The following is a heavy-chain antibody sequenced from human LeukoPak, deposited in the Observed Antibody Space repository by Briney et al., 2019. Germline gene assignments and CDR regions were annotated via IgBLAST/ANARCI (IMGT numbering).Heavy chain of an antibody. J-gene: IGHJ2*01. D-gene: IGHD6-13*01. Sequence: PSETLSLTCTVSGGSISSYYWSWIRQPPGKGLEWIGYIYYSGSTNYSPSLKSRLTISVDASKNQFSLKLSSVTAADTAVYYCARTYGSSGLGYFDLWGRGTLVTVSS. CDR3: ARTYGSSGLGYFDL. CDR2: IYYSGST. CDR1: GGSISSYY. V-gene: IGHV4-59*01.